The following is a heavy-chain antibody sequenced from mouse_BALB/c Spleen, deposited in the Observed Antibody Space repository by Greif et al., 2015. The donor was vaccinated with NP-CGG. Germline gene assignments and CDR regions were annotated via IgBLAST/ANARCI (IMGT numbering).Heavy chain of an antibody. D-gene: IGHD2-2*01. Sequence: EVQLQQSGAELVKPGASVKLSCTASGFNIKDTYMHWVKQRPEQGLEWIGRIDPANGNTKYDPKFQGKATITADTSSNTPSLRRSALTPEDTAVYYSARDGYAGVYSVLGYWGQETPLTASS. CDR1: GFNIKDTY. J-gene: IGHJ4*01. CDR2: IDPANGNT. V-gene: IGHV14-3*02. CDR3: ARDGYAGVYSVLGY.